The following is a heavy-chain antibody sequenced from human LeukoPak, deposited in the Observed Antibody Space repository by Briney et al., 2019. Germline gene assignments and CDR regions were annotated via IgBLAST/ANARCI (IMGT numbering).Heavy chain of an antibody. Sequence: GGSLRLSCAASGFTFDDYAMHWVRQAPGKGLEWVSLISWDGGSTYYADSVKGRFTISRDNSKNSLYLQMNSLRAEDTALYYCAKDYYDSSGYYFLHGDWYSDLWGRGTLVTVSS. CDR3: AKDYYDSSGYYFLHGDWYSDL. V-gene: IGHV3-43D*03. J-gene: IGHJ2*01. D-gene: IGHD3-22*01. CDR1: GFTFDDYA. CDR2: ISWDGGST.